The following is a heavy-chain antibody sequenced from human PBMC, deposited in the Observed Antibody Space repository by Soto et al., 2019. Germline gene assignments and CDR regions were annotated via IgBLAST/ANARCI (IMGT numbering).Heavy chain of an antibody. CDR2: INPNSGGT. CDR3: ARGLRSGGSCYRLCYYYGMDV. V-gene: IGHV1-2*04. D-gene: IGHD2-15*01. CDR1: GYTFTGYY. J-gene: IGHJ6*04. Sequence: ASVKVSCKASGYTFTGYYMHWVRQAPGQGLEWMGWINPNSGGTNYAQKFQGWVTMTRDTSISTAYMELSRLRSDDTAVYYCARGLRSGGSCYRLCYYYGMDVWGKGTTVTVSS.